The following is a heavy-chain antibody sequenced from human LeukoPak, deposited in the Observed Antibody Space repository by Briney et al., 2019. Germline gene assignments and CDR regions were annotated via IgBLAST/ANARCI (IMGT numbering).Heavy chain of an antibody. CDR3: AKVSGGGLYYDGMDV. CDR2: ISGSGGTT. D-gene: IGHD1-14*01. J-gene: IGHJ6*02. Sequence: GGSLRLSCAASGFTVSSNYMSWVRQAPGKGLEWVSVISGSGGTTYYADSVKGRFTISRDSSKNTLYLQMNSLRAEDTAVYYCAKVSGGGLYYDGMDVWGQGTTVTVSS. V-gene: IGHV3-23*01. CDR1: GFTVSSNY.